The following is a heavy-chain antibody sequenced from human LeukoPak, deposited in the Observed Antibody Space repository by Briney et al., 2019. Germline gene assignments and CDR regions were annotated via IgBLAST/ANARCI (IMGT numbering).Heavy chain of an antibody. D-gene: IGHD3-22*01. J-gene: IGHJ4*02. CDR3: AKDSQYYYDSCAYDY. Sequence: GGSLRLSCAASGFTFTSYAMSWVRQAPGKGLEWVSGGSGSGSSVDYADSVKGRFTISRDNSKNTLYLQMNSLRAEDTAVYYCAKDSQYYYDSCAYDYWGQGTLVTVSS. CDR2: GSGSGSSV. CDR1: GFTFTSYA. V-gene: IGHV3-23*01.